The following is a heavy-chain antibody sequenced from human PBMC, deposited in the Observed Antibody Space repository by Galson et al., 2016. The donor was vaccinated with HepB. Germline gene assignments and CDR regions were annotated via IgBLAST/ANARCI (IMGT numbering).Heavy chain of an antibody. CDR1: GFTFSDAW. Sequence: SCAASGFTFSDAWMSWVRQAPGKGLEWVGRIKTRRFGGTTEYSSPVRGRFTISRDDSTNTLFLQMNSLKTEDTAIYYCATDIDIRAAGTLFDCWGQGTLVTVSS. D-gene: IGHD3-16*02. V-gene: IGHV3-15*01. CDR3: ATDIDIRAAGTLFDC. J-gene: IGHJ4*02. CDR2: IKTRRFGGTT.